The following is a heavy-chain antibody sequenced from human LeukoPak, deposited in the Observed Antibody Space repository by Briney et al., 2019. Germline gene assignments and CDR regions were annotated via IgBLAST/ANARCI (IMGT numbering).Heavy chain of an antibody. J-gene: IGHJ3*02. CDR1: GFTFSSYG. CDR2: ISGTSAYI. V-gene: IGHV3-21*01. Sequence: PRGSLRLSCAASGFTFSSYGMNWVRQAPGKGLEWVSSISGTSAYIYYADSVRGRFTISRDNAKNSLYLQMNSLRAEDTAVYYCARKLTGSFDIWGQGTVVTVSS. D-gene: IGHD7-27*01. CDR3: ARKLTGSFDI.